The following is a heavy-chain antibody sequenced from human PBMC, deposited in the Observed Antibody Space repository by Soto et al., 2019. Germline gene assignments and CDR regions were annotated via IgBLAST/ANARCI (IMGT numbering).Heavy chain of an antibody. V-gene: IGHV2-70*04. D-gene: IGHD2-21*01. Sequence: SGPTLVNPTQTLTLTCTFSGFSLSTRGVRVSWTRQPPGKALEWLARIDWDDDKFYSTSLKTRLTISKDTSKNQVVLTMTNMDPVDTATYYCAGIGDTFFDYWGQGTRVTVSS. CDR2: IDWDDDK. CDR3: AGIGDTFFDY. J-gene: IGHJ4*02. CDR1: GFSLSTRGVR.